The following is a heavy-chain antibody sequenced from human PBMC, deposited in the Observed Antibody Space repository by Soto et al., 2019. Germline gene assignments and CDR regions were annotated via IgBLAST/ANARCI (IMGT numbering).Heavy chain of an antibody. CDR1: CGSVSSGTYY. D-gene: IGHD6-6*01. J-gene: IGHJ4*02. CDR3: ARSSLAEFFDY. V-gene: IGHV4-61*01. Sequence: SETLSLTCTVSCGSVSSGTYYWTWIRQPPGKGLEWIGYIYYSGSTNYNSSLKSRVTISVDTSKNQFSLKLNSVTAADTAVYYCARSSLAEFFDYWGQGTLVTVSS. CDR2: IYYSGST.